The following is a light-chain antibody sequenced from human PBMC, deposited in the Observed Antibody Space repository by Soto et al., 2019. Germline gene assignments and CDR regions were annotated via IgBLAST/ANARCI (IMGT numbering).Light chain of an antibody. Sequence: LTQPASVSGSPGQSITISCTGTSSDVGSYNLVSWYQQHPGKAPKLMIYEGSTRPSGVSNRFSGSKSGNTASLTISGLQAEDEADYYCSSYAGSRNVFGTGTKVTVL. CDR2: EGS. CDR3: SSYAGSRNV. J-gene: IGLJ1*01. V-gene: IGLV2-14*02. CDR1: SSDVGSYNL.